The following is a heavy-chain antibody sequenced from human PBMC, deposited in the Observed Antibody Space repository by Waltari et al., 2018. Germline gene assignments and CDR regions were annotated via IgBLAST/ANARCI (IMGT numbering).Heavy chain of an antibody. CDR3: ARHESSSGYYGMDV. CDR1: GGSISSYY. J-gene: IGHJ6*02. V-gene: IGHV4-59*08. Sequence: QVQLQESGPGLVKPSETLSLTCTVSGGSISSYYWSWIRQPPGKGLEWIGYIYYSGSTNYNPSLKSRVTISVDTSKSQFSLKVSSVTAADTAVYYCARHESSSGYYGMDVWGQGTTVTVSS. D-gene: IGHD3-10*01. CDR2: IYYSGST.